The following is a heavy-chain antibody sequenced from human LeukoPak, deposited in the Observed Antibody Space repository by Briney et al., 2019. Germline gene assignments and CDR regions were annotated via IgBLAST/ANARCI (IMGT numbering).Heavy chain of an antibody. V-gene: IGHV1-69*05. CDR3: ARGFYSSSSGYFDY. D-gene: IGHD6-6*01. CDR2: IIPIFGTA. CDR1: GGTFSSYA. J-gene: IGHJ4*02. Sequence: GSSVKVSCKASGGTFSSYAISWVRQAPGQGLEWMGGIIPIFGTANYAQKFQGRVTITTDESTSTAYMELRGLRSEDTAVYYCARGFYSSSSGYFDYWGQGTLVTVSS.